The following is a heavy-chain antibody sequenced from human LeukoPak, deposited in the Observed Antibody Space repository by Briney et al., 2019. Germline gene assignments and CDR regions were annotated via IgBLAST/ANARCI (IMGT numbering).Heavy chain of an antibody. V-gene: IGHV1-46*01. Sequence: ASVKVSCKASGYTFTSYYMHWVRQAPGQGLEWMGIINPSGGSTSYAQKFQGRVTMTRAMSTSTVYMELSSLRSEDTAVYYCARDDMSITMIRGAIGYNWFDPWGQGTLVTVSS. J-gene: IGHJ5*02. CDR1: GYTFTSYY. CDR2: INPSGGST. CDR3: ARDDMSITMIRGAIGYNWFDP. D-gene: IGHD3-10*01.